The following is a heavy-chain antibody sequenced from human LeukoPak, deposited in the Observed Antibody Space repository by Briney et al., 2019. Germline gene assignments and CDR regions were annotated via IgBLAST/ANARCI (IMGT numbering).Heavy chain of an antibody. V-gene: IGHV3-23*01. J-gene: IGHJ5*02. CDR3: AKTNYDFWSGYYPGDNNWFAP. D-gene: IGHD3-3*01. Sequence: GGSLRLSCAASGFTFSSYAMSWVRQAPGKGLEWVSAISGSGGSTYYADSVKGRFTISRDNSKNTLYLQMNSLRAEDTAVYYCAKTNYDFWSGYYPGDNNWFAPWGQGTLVTVSS. CDR1: GFTFSSYA. CDR2: ISGSGGST.